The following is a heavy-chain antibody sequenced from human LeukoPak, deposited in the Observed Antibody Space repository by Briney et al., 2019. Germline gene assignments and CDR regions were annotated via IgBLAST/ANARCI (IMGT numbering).Heavy chain of an antibody. CDR2: ISANGGGT. CDR3: AKGSSPFDY. V-gene: IGHV3-23*01. D-gene: IGHD6-13*01. J-gene: IGHJ4*02. Sequence: GGSLRLSCAASGFTFSNYAMSWVRQAPGKGLEWVSAISANGGGTYYADSVKGRFTISRDNSKNTLYLQMNSLRAEDTAVYYCAKGSSPFDYWGQGTLVTVSS. CDR1: GFTFSNYA.